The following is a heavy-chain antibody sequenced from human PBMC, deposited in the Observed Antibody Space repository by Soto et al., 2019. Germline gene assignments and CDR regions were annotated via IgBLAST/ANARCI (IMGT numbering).Heavy chain of an antibody. J-gene: IGHJ6*02. CDR1: GGTFSRHA. D-gene: IGHD3-10*01. Sequence: QVQLVQSGAEVKKPGSSVKVSCKASGGTFSRHAISWVRQAPGQGLEWMGGIIPIFGSAKYAQKFQGRVTITADESTSTASMELGSRSSGDTAVFFWAARAGGGSYYGSDPFYYGMAVWGQGPPVPVSS. CDR3: AARAGGGSYYGSDPFYYGMAV. CDR2: IIPIFGSA. V-gene: IGHV1-69*01.